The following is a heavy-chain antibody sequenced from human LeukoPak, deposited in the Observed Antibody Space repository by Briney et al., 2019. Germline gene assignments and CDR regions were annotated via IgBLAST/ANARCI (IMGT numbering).Heavy chain of an antibody. V-gene: IGHV3-7*04. CDR3: ARETTVGAIDY. Sequence: GGSLRLSCAASGFTFSSYWMSWVRQAPGKGLEWVANIKQDGSEKYYVDSVKGRFTISRDNARNSLYLQMNSLRAEDTAVYYCARETTVGAIDYWGQGTLVTVSS. CDR1: GFTFSSYW. D-gene: IGHD1-26*01. J-gene: IGHJ4*02. CDR2: IKQDGSEK.